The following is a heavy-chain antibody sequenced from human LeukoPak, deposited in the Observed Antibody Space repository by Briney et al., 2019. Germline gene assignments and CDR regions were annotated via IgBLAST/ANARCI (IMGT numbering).Heavy chain of an antibody. CDR2: IYSGGST. CDR1: GFTVISNY. V-gene: IGHV3-53*04. D-gene: IGHD5-18*01. CDR3: ARSKRGYSYGQFDP. J-gene: IGHJ5*02. Sequence: GGSLRLSCAASGFTVISNYMTWVRQAPGKGLEWVSVIYSGGSTYYADSVKGRFTISRHNSKNTLYLQMNSLRAEDAAVYYCARSKRGYSYGQFDPWGQGTLVTVSS.